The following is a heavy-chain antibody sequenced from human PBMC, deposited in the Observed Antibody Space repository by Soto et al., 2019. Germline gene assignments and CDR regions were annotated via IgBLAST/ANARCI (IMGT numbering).Heavy chain of an antibody. D-gene: IGHD3-16*02. CDR2: IKSKTDGGTT. J-gene: IGHJ4*02. CDR3: TTEEPLPIGIFDY. CDR1: SVSNAW. V-gene: IGHV3-15*07. Sequence: SVSNAWMNWVRQAPGKGLEWVGRIKSKTDGGTTDYAAPVKGRFTISRDDSKNTLYLQMNSLKTEDTAVYCCTTEEPLPIGIFDYWGQGTLVTVSS.